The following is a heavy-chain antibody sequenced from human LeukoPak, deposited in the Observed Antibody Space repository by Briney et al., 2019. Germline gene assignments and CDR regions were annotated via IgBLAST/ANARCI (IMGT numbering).Heavy chain of an antibody. CDR1: GYSFTSYW. CDR3: ARQAAARRTGAIDY. D-gene: IGHD6-6*01. CDR2: IYPGDSDT. Sequence: LGEALKISCKGSGYSFTSYWIGWVRQMPGKGLEWMGIIYPGDSDTRYSPSFQGQVTISADKSMSTAYQQSSSLKASDTAMYYCARQAAARRTGAIDYWGQGTLVTVSS. V-gene: IGHV5-51*01. J-gene: IGHJ4*02.